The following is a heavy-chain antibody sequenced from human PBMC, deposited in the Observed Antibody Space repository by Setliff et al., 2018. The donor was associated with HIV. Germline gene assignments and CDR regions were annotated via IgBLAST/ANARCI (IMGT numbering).Heavy chain of an antibody. Sequence: PSETLSLTCAVSGGFFSSANWWGWVRQSPGKGLEWIGEIYHTGSANYNPPLTGRVIISGGKSKNQFSLKLKSLTAADTALYYCVRERRTPSYSTSSGRTYQYNMDAWGKGTTVTVSS. V-gene: IGHV4-4*02. J-gene: IGHJ6*03. CDR1: GGFFSSANW. D-gene: IGHD2-21*01. CDR2: IYHTGSA. CDR3: VRERRTPSYSTSSGRTYQYNMDA.